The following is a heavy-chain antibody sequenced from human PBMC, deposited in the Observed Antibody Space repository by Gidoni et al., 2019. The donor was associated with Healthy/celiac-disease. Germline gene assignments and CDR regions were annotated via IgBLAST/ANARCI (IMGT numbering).Heavy chain of an antibody. CDR2: IYYSGST. CDR1: GGSVSSGSYY. Sequence: QVQLQESGPGLVKPSETLSLTCTVSGGSVSSGSYYWSWIRQPPGKGLEWIGYIYYSGSTNYNPSLKSRVTISVDTSKNQFSLKLSSVTAADTAVYYCARGEYYYDSSGYYYYWFDPWGQGTLVTVSS. J-gene: IGHJ5*02. V-gene: IGHV4-61*01. D-gene: IGHD3-22*01. CDR3: ARGEYYYDSSGYYYYWFDP.